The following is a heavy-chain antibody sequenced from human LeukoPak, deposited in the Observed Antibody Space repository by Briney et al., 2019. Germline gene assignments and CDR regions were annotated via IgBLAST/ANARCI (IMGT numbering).Heavy chain of an antibody. D-gene: IGHD6-19*01. V-gene: IGHV4-4*07. CDR2: IHTSGST. CDR1: DGSISSHI. Sequence: SDTLPLTCTVSDGSISSHIWSWIRQPAGKVLEWIGRIHTSGSTNYNPSLNSRVTMSVDTSKNPFSLKLNSVTAANTAVYYCAREISGWLRGFDHWGQRSLVTVCS. J-gene: IGHJ4*02. CDR3: AREISGWLRGFDH.